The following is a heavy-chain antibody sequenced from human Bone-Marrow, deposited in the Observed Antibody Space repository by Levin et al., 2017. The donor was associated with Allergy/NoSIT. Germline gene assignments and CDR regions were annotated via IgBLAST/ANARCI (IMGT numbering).Heavy chain of an antibody. V-gene: IGHV3-7*01. CDR2: IKQDGSET. J-gene: IGHJ6*02. CDR3: AREEGWGYHYGMDG. CDR1: GFTFTSFW. Sequence: GESLKISCAASGFTFTSFWMTWVRQAPGKGLEWVANIKQDGSETYYVDSVKGRFTISRDNAKNSVYLQMSSLRVDDTAVYYCAREEGWGYHYGMDGWGQGTTVTVSS. D-gene: IGHD3-16*02.